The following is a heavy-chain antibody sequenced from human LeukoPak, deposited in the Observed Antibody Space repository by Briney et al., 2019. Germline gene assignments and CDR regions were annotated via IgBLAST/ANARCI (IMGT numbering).Heavy chain of an antibody. J-gene: IGHJ4*02. V-gene: IGHV3-23*01. D-gene: IGHD3-9*01. CDR1: GFTFSSYA. CDR2: ISGSGGST. Sequence: GGSLRLSCAASGFTFSSYAMSWVRQAPGKGLEWVSIISGSGGSTYYADSVQGRFTMSRDNSKNTLYLQMNTLRAEDTAVYYCASGLWFFDCWGQGTLVTVSS. CDR3: ASGLWFFDC.